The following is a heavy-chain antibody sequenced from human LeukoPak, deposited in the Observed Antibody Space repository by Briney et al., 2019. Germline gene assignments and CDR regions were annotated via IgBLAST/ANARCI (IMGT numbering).Heavy chain of an antibody. CDR2: INHSGST. V-gene: IGHV4-34*01. J-gene: IGHJ4*02. D-gene: IGHD2/OR15-2a*01. Sequence: SETLSLTCAVYGGSFSGYYWSWIRQPPGKGLEWIGEINHSGSTNYNPSLKSRVTISVDTSKNQFSLKPSSVTAADTAVYYCTRGDNNWGQGTLVTVSS. CDR3: TRGDNN. CDR1: GGSFSGYY.